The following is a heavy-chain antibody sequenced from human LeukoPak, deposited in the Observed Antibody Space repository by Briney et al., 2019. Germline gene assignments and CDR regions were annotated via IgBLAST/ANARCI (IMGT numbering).Heavy chain of an antibody. CDR3: ARVTRFGGWFDP. J-gene: IGHJ5*02. CDR1: VGSISSYY. Sequence: SETLSLTCTLSVGSISSYYWSWIRQPPGKGLEWIGYIYYGGSTNYNPSLKSRVTISVDTSKNQFSLKLSSVTAADTAVYYCARVTRFGGWFDPWGQGTLVTVSS. D-gene: IGHD3-16*01. V-gene: IGHV4-59*12. CDR2: IYYGGST.